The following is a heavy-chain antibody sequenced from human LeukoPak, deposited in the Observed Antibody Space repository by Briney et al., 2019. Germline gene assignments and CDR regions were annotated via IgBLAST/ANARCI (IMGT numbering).Heavy chain of an antibody. J-gene: IGHJ5*02. CDR1: GGSISSSSYY. V-gene: IGHV4-39*07. Sequence: SETLSLTCTVSGGSISSSSYYWGWIRQPPGKGLEWVGHMYYRGNTFYNPSLKSRVTISVDTSKNQFSLKLSSVTAADTAVYYCARGWRGLRFDPWGQGTLVTVSS. CDR2: MYYRGNT. D-gene: IGHD3-16*01. CDR3: ARGWRGLRFDP.